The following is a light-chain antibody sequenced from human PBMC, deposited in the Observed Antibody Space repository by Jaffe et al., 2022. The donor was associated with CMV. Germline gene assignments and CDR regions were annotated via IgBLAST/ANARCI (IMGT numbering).Light chain of an antibody. CDR3: QSGDSSGTYVV. CDR1: ALPKKY. CDR2: QDT. J-gene: IGLJ2*01. Sequence: SYELTQPPSVSVSPGQTARIPCSGDALPKKYAYWYQQKSGQAPVLVIYQDTERPSGIPERFSGSSSGTTVTLTISGVQAEDEADYYCQSGDSSGTYVVFGGGTKLTVL. V-gene: IGLV3-25*03.